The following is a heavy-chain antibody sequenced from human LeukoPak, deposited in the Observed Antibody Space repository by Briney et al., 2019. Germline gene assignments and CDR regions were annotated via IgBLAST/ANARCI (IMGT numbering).Heavy chain of an antibody. V-gene: IGHV5-51*01. D-gene: IGHD5-18*01. CDR3: ASTYSYGSYWFDP. CDR1: GYSFTSYW. Sequence: GESLKISCKGSGYSFTSYWIGWVRQMPGKGLEWMGIIYPGDSDTRYSPSFQGQVTISAVKSISTAYLQWSSLKASDTAMYYCASTYSYGSYWFDPWGQGTLVTVSS. J-gene: IGHJ5*02. CDR2: IYPGDSDT.